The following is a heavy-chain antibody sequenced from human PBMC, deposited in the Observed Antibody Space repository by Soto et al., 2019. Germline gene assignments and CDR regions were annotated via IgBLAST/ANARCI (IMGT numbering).Heavy chain of an antibody. D-gene: IGHD1-26*01. CDR1: GGTFSSYS. Sequence: QVQLVQSGAEVKKPGSSVKVSCKGSGGTFSSYSINWVRQAPGQGLEWMGEIIPIFGTAHYAQKFQGRVTITADESTSTAYMELSSLRSEDTAVYYCARDGGRHSGGIDYWGQGTLVTVSS. CDR3: ARDGGRHSGGIDY. J-gene: IGHJ4*02. V-gene: IGHV1-69*01. CDR2: IIPIFGTA.